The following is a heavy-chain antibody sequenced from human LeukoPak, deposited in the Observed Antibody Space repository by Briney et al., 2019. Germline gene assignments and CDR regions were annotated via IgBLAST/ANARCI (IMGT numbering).Heavy chain of an antibody. Sequence: GVSLRLSCAASGFTFSSYAMSGVRQAPGKGLEWVSGISGSGGSTYYADAVKGRFTISRDNSKNTVYLQMNSLRAEDTAVYYCANEIRPNDYWGQGTLVTVSS. CDR1: GFTFSSYA. CDR3: ANEIRPNDY. CDR2: ISGSGGST. D-gene: IGHD4-17*01. V-gene: IGHV3-23*01. J-gene: IGHJ4*02.